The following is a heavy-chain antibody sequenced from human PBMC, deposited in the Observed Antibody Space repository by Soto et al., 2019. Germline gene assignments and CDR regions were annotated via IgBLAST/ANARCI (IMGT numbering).Heavy chain of an antibody. Sequence: ESGGGVVHPGRSLRLSCAASGFTFSSNAMHWVRQAPGKGLEWVAVISHDGSKKYYADSVKGRFTISRDNSKNTLYLQMNSLGAEDTAVYYCAGGVVRGVYYWGQGTLVTVSS. D-gene: IGHD2-15*01. CDR1: GFTFSSNA. J-gene: IGHJ4*02. CDR3: AGGVVRGVYY. CDR2: ISHDGSKK. V-gene: IGHV3-30-3*01.